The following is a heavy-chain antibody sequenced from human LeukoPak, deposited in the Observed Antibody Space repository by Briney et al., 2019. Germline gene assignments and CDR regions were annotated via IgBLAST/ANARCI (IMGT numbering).Heavy chain of an antibody. CDR2: LTGSGASA. D-gene: IGHD3-22*01. CDR3: AKVSSPYHYDSGGRNYYFDY. Sequence: GGSLRLSCAASGFTFSSYAMSWVRQAPGKGLEWVSGLTGSGASAYHADSVKGRFTISRDNSKNTLYLQLNSLRAEDTAVYYCAKVSSPYHYDSGGRNYYFDYWGQGTLVTVSS. V-gene: IGHV3-23*01. CDR1: GFTFSSYA. J-gene: IGHJ4*02.